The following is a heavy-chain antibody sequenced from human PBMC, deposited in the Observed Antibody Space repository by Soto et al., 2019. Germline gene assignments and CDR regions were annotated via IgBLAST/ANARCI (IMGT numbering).Heavy chain of an antibody. D-gene: IGHD2-15*01. J-gene: IGHJ4*02. Sequence: PSETLSLTCAVYGGSFSGYYWSWIRQPPGKGLEWIGEINHSGSTNYNPSLKSRVTISVDTSKNQFSLKLSSVTAADTAVYYCARGRRTLGYCSGGSCYTHDYWGQGTLVTVSS. CDR2: INHSGST. CDR3: ARGRRTLGYCSGGSCYTHDY. V-gene: IGHV4-34*01. CDR1: GGSFSGYY.